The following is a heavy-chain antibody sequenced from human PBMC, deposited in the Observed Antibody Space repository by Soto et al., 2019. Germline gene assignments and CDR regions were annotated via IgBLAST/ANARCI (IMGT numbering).Heavy chain of an antibody. D-gene: IGHD3-3*01. CDR3: ARVGFWSGFFDY. CDR2: IYWDDDK. J-gene: IGHJ4*02. Sequence: QITLKESGHQLVNPTQTRTLTCVFSGFSLSTSGVGVGWIRQPPGKPLEWLAVIYWDDDKGYSPSLENRLTNTKDTSNNQVVLTMSNMGPVDIATYYCARVGFWSGFFDYWGRGTLVTVSS. V-gene: IGHV2-5*02. CDR1: GFSLSTSGVG.